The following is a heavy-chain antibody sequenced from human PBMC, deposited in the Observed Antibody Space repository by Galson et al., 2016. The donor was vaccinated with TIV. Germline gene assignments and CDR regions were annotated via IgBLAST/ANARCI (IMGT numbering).Heavy chain of an antibody. D-gene: IGHD3-3*01. CDR3: ARHHDFWSGPGYFYMDV. Sequence: QSGAEVKEPGESLKVSCAGSGYNFPNHWIGWVRQMPGEGLEWMGIIWLANSQTFYNPSFRGQVTISADASVTTAYLQWNSLQASDTAIYYCARHHDFWSGPGYFYMDVWGKGTTVIVSS. V-gene: IGHV5-51*01. CDR2: IWLANSQT. J-gene: IGHJ6*03. CDR1: GYNFPNHW.